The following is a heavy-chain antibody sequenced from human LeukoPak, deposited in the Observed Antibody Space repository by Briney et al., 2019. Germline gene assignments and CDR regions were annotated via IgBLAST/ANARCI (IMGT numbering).Heavy chain of an antibody. Sequence: TSETLSLTCTVSGGSINIINYYWGWIRQPPGKGLEWIGCVYYSGSTYYTPSLKSRVTISVYTSKNQFSLKLSSVTAADTAVYYCARRQYCGGDCYHGGFDYWGQGTLVTV. V-gene: IGHV4-39*01. CDR3: ARRQYCGGDCYHGGFDY. D-gene: IGHD2-21*02. CDR1: GGSINIINYY. CDR2: VYYSGST. J-gene: IGHJ4*02.